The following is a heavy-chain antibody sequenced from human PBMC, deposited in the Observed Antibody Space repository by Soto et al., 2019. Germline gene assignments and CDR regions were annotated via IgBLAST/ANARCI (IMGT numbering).Heavy chain of an antibody. Sequence: GGSLRLSCAASGFTFSSYEMNWVRQAPGKGLEWVSYISSSGSTIYYADSVKGRFTISRDNAKNSLYLQMNSLRAEDTAVYYCASQTVVTSYYGMDVWGQGTTVTVS. CDR3: ASQTVVTSYYGMDV. D-gene: IGHD2-21*02. CDR1: GFTFSSYE. CDR2: ISSSGSTI. V-gene: IGHV3-48*03. J-gene: IGHJ6*02.